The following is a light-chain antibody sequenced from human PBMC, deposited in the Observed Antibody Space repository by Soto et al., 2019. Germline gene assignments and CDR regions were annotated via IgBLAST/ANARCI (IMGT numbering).Light chain of an antibody. Sequence: NFMLTQPHSVSESPGKTVTISCTRSSGSIGSNSVQWYQQRPGSAPTTVIYEDDQRPSGVPNRFAGSIDRSSNSASLTFSGLQTEDEADYYCQSYDTHTVVFGGGTKLTVL. CDR3: QSYDTHTVV. J-gene: IGLJ2*01. CDR2: EDD. CDR1: SGSIGSNS. V-gene: IGLV6-57*04.